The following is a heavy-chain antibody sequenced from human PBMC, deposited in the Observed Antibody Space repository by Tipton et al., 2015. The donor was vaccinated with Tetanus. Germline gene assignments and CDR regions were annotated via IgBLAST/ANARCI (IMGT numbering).Heavy chain of an antibody. CDR1: GGTFSSYA. V-gene: IGHV1-69*06. CDR2: IIPILGTA. Sequence: QSGAEVKKPGSSVKVSCKASGGTFSSYAISWVRQAPGQGLEWMGGIIPILGTANYAQKFQGRVTITADKSTSTAYMELSSLRSEDTAVYYCARGGGQVSWLPYYFDYWGQGTLVTVSS. D-gene: IGHD3-22*01. CDR3: ARGGGQVSWLPYYFDY. J-gene: IGHJ4*02.